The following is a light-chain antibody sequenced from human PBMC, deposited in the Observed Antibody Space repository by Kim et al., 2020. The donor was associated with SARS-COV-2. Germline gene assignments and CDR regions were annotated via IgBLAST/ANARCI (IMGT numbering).Light chain of an antibody. J-gene: IGKJ2*01. CDR2: DTS. CDR1: QSVSSN. Sequence: LSVSPGERATLSCRASQSVSSNLAWYQQKPGQAPRLLMYDTSTRATDIPARFSGSGSGTEFTLTISSLQSEDFAVYYCQQYNNWRTFGQGTKLEI. CDR3: QQYNNWRT. V-gene: IGKV3-15*01.